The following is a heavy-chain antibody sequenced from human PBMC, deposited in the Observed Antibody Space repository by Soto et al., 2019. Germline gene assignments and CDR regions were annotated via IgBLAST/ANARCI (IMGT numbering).Heavy chain of an antibody. CDR2: INEGGSST. J-gene: IGHJ6*02. CDR3: ARDLEGNWSGDV. D-gene: IGHD1-1*01. V-gene: IGHV3-23*01. Sequence: EVQLLESGGRLVQPGGSLRLSCAASGFTISTYGMTWVRQTPEKGLEWVSTINEGGSSTWYADSVRGRFTITRDNSKNTLYLQMSSLGGEDTGLYYCARDLEGNWSGDVWGQGTTVTVSS. CDR1: GFTISTYG.